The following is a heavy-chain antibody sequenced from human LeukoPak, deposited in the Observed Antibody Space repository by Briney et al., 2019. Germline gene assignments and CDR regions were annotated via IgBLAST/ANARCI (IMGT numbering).Heavy chain of an antibody. D-gene: IGHD3-10*01. CDR1: GGSISSGGYS. CDR3: ARHMVRGVIPYYMDV. J-gene: IGHJ6*03. CDR2: IYYSGST. V-gene: IGHV4-30-4*07. Sequence: PSETLSLTSAVSGGSISSGGYSWSWIRQPPGKGLEWIGYIYYSGSTSYNPSLKSRLTISVDTSRNQFSLRLSSVTGADTAVYYCARHMVRGVIPYYMDVWGKGTTVTVSS.